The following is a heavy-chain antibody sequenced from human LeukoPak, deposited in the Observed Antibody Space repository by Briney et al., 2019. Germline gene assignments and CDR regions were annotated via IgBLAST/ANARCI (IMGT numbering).Heavy chain of an antibody. Sequence: GGSLRLSCAASGFTVDSNYLSWVRQAPGKGLEWVAVISYDGSNKYYADSVKGRFTISRDNSKNTLYLQMNSLRAEDTAVYYCARDSLGDPTYYFDYWGQGTLVTVSS. J-gene: IGHJ4*02. D-gene: IGHD3-10*01. V-gene: IGHV3-30*03. CDR3: ARDSLGDPTYYFDY. CDR1: GFTVDSNY. CDR2: ISYDGSNK.